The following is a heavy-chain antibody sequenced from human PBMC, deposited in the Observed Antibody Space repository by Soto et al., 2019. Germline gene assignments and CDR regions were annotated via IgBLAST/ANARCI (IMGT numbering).Heavy chain of an antibody. CDR3: VRSVPAATWQYSGMDV. J-gene: IGHJ6*02. V-gene: IGHV4-4*02. CDR1: GDSVSSSSC. D-gene: IGHD2-2*01. Sequence: QVRLQESGPGLVEPSGTLSLTCAVSGDSVSSSSCWGWVRQAPGKGLEGIGEIYQCGTFNYNPSLASRVSVSVDKSRNQLSLNLKSVPAADTAVYYCVRSVPAATWQYSGMDVWGQGTTVTVSS. CDR2: IYQCGTF.